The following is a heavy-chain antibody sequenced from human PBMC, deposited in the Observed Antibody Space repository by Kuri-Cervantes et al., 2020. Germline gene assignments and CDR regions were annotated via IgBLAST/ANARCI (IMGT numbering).Heavy chain of an antibody. D-gene: IGHD3-22*01. J-gene: IGHJ6*02. Sequence: GESLKISCAASGLTFSSYAMSWVRQAPGKGLEWVSAISGSGGSTYYADSVKGRFTISRDNAKNSLYLQMNSLRAEDTAVYYCARERGGRSSGYYYYYGMDVWGQGTTVTVSS. CDR3: ARERGGRSSGYYYYYGMDV. V-gene: IGHV3-23*01. CDR2: ISGSGGST. CDR1: GLTFSSYA.